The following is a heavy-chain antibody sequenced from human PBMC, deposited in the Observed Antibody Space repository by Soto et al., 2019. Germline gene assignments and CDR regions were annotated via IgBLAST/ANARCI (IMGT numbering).Heavy chain of an antibody. CDR2: ISSSGSTI. V-gene: IGHV3-48*03. CDR3: ARDPLRVPAAMGEGHYYYYGMDV. J-gene: IGHJ6*02. CDR1: GFTFSSYE. Sequence: EVQLVESGGGLVQPGGSLRLSCAASGFTFSSYEMNWVRQAPGKGLEWVSYISSSGSTIYYAASVKGRFTISRDNAKNSLYLQMNSLRAEDTAVYYCARDPLRVPAAMGEGHYYYYGMDVWGQGTTVTVSS. D-gene: IGHD2-2*01.